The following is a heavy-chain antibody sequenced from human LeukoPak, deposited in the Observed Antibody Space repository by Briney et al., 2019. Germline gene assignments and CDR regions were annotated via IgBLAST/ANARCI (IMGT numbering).Heavy chain of an antibody. CDR3: AKLSVGKSHFDY. D-gene: IGHD1-26*01. CDR1: GFTFSSYA. Sequence: GGPLRLSCAASGFTFSSYAMSWVRQAPGKGLEWVSAISGSGGSTYYADSVKGRFTISKDNSKNTLYLQMNSLRAEDTAVYYCAKLSVGKSHFDYWGQGTLVTVSS. J-gene: IGHJ4*02. CDR2: ISGSGGST. V-gene: IGHV3-23*01.